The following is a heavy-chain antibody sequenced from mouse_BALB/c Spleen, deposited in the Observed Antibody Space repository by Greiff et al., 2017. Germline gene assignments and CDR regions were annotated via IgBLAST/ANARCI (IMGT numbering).Heavy chain of an antibody. Sequence: QVQLKQSGPELVKPGASVKISCKASGYAFSSSWMNWVKQRPGQGLEWIGRIYPGDGDTNYNGKFKGKATLTADKSSSTAYMQLSSLTSVDSAVYFCARGGNYYYFDYWGQGTTLTVSS. V-gene: IGHV1-82*01. CDR3: ARGGNYYYFDY. J-gene: IGHJ2*01. CDR1: GYAFSSSW. D-gene: IGHD2-1*01. CDR2: IYPGDGDT.